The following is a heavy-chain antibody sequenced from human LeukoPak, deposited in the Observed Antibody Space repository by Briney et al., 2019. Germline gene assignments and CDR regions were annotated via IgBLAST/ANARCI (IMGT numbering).Heavy chain of an antibody. CDR3: AHKLRNYYDASGSQFDY. J-gene: IGHJ4*02. V-gene: IGHV2-5*02. D-gene: IGHD3-22*01. Sequence: SGPTLVNPTQTLTLTCTFSGFSLSTSGVGVGWIRQTPGKALEWLALIFWDDDKRYSPSLKSRLTITKDTYKNQVVLTVTNMDPVDTATYYCAHKLRNYYDASGSQFDYWGQGALVTVSS. CDR2: IFWDDDK. CDR1: GFSLSTSGVG.